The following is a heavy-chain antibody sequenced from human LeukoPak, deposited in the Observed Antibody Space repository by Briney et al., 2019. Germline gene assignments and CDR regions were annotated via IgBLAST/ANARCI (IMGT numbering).Heavy chain of an antibody. Sequence: GGSLRLSCAASGFTFSSYWMHWVRQAPGKGLVWVSRINSDGSSTSYADSVKGRFTISRDNANNTLYLQMNSLRAEDTAVYYCARSRGYKDAFDIWGQGTMVTVSS. CDR1: GFTFSSYW. J-gene: IGHJ3*02. CDR2: INSDGSST. D-gene: IGHD5-18*01. V-gene: IGHV3-74*01. CDR3: ARSRGYKDAFDI.